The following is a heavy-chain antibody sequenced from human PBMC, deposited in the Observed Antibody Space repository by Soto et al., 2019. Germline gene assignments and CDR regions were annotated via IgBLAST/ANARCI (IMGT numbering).Heavy chain of an antibody. CDR3: ALPPRFSSSWYDYWFVP. D-gene: IGHD6-13*01. CDR1: GDTFTSYC. V-gene: IGHV1-18*01. Sequence: ASVKVSCKASGDTFTSYCISWVRQAPGQGLEWMGWISAYNGNTNYAQKLQGRVTMTRDTSISTAYMELSRLRSDDTAVYYCALPPRFSSSWYDYWFVPWGQGTLVTVSS. CDR2: ISAYNGNT. J-gene: IGHJ5*02.